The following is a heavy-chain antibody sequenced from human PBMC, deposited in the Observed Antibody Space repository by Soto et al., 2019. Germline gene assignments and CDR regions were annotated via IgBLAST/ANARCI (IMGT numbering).Heavy chain of an antibody. Sequence: SETLSLTCTVSGDSIRSYYWTWIRQPPGRGLEWIGHVYYGGSTNYNPSLQSRVTISLDTSKNQLSLRLTSMTAADADVYFCAGEGALATFGVVWGQGTXVTXXX. CDR1: GDSIRSYY. CDR2: VYYGGST. CDR3: AGEGALATFGVV. J-gene: IGHJ4*02. D-gene: IGHD3-3*01. V-gene: IGHV4-59*01.